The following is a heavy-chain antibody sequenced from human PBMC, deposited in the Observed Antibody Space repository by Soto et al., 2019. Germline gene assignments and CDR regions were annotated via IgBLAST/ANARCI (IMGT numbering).Heavy chain of an antibody. V-gene: IGHV4-34*01. D-gene: IGHD3-3*01. Sequence: SETLSLTCAVYGGNFSGYYWSWIRKTTGKGLEWIGEINHSGSTNYNPSLKSRVTISVDTSKNQFSLKLSSVTAADTAVYYCARRRSYDFWSGYYTGYYFDYWGQGTLVTVSS. CDR1: GGNFSGYY. J-gene: IGHJ4*02. CDR3: ARRRSYDFWSGYYTGYYFDY. CDR2: INHSGST.